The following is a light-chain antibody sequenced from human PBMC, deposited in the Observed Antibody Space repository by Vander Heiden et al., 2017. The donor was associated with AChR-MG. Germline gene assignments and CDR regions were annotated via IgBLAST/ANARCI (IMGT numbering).Light chain of an antibody. V-gene: IGKV3-15*01. CDR2: GAS. J-gene: IGKJ1*01. CDR3: QQYNNWPPKT. Sequence: EIVMTQSPATLSVSPGERVTLSCRASQTVSINLAWFQQKPGQAPRLLIYGASTRANSIPARFSGSGSGTEFTLTISSLQSEDFAVYYCQQYNNWPPKTFGQGTKVEIK. CDR1: QTVSIN.